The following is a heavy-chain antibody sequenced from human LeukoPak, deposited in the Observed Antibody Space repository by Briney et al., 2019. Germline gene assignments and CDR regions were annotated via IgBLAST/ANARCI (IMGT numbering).Heavy chain of an antibody. Sequence: SETLSLTCAVYGGSFSSYYWTWIRQPPGKGLEWIGYIYYSGSTNYNPSLKSRVTISVDTSKNHFSLRLSSVTAADTAVYYCARGIVVVPAAIYHFDYWGQGTLVTVSS. CDR3: ARGIVVVPAAIYHFDY. CDR1: GGSFSSYY. V-gene: IGHV4-59*01. CDR2: IYYSGST. J-gene: IGHJ4*02. D-gene: IGHD2-2*01.